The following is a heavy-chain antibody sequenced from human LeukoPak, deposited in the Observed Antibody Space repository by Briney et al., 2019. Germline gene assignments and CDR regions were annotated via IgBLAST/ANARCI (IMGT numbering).Heavy chain of an antibody. D-gene: IGHD1-26*01. CDR2: FFNSGST. Sequence: SETLSLTCTVSGDSISHFYWNWIRQPPGKGLEWIGNFFNSGSTNYNPSLKSRVTISGDTSKNQFSLTLSSVTAADTAVYYCARSVVGATTTPYFLDCWGQGTLVTVSS. V-gene: IGHV4-59*12. CDR3: ARSVVGATTTPYFLDC. J-gene: IGHJ4*02. CDR1: GDSISHFY.